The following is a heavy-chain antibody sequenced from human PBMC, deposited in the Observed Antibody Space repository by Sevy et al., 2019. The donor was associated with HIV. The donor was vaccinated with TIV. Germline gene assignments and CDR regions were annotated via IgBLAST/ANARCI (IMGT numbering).Heavy chain of an antibody. Sequence: SETLSLTCTVSGGSISSYYWSWIRQPPGKGLEWIGYIYYSGSTNYNPSLKSRVTISVDTSKNQFSLKLSSVTAADTAVYYCARDMPYVGNSTWIDYWGQGTLVTVSS. CDR3: ARDMPYVGNSTWIDY. CDR1: GGSISSYY. CDR2: IYYSGST. V-gene: IGHV4-59*01. J-gene: IGHJ4*02. D-gene: IGHD2-2*01.